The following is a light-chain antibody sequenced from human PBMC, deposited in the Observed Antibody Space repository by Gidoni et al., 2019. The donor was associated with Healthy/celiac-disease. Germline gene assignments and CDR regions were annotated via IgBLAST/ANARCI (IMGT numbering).Light chain of an antibody. Sequence: QSSLTQPRSVSGSPGQAVTISCTGPSSDVGGYNSVSWYQQHPGKAPKLMIYDVSKRPSGGPDRFSGSKAGNTASLTISGLQAEDEADYYCCSYAGSYTWVFGGGTKLTVL. V-gene: IGLV2-11*01. J-gene: IGLJ3*02. CDR2: DVS. CDR3: CSYAGSYTWV. CDR1: SSDVGGYNS.